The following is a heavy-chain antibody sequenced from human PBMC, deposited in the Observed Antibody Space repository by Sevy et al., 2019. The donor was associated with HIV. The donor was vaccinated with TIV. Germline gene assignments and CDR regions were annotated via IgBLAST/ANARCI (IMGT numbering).Heavy chain of an antibody. V-gene: IGHV1-69*13. D-gene: IGHD2-2*01. CDR3: ARGLVPCSSSSCYARFDY. CDR2: IIPIFGTA. Sequence: ASVKVSCKASGGTFSSYAISWVRQAPGQGLEWMGGIIPIFGTANYAQKFQGRVTITADESTSTAYMELSSLRSEDTAVYYCARGLVPCSSSSCYARFDYWGQGTLVTVSS. CDR1: GGTFSSYA. J-gene: IGHJ4*02.